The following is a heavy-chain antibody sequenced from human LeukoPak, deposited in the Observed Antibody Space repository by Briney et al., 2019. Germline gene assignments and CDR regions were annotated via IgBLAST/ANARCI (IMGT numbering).Heavy chain of an antibody. V-gene: IGHV3-21*01. Sequence: GGSLRLSLAASGFTLCSYGMSWGRPAPGKGLEWVSAISRSSSCIYYGDSVKGRFTISRDNAKNSLYLQMNSLRAEDTAVYYCARDAVRGVIIVEEGGAFDIWGQGTMVTVSS. CDR3: ARDAVRGVIIVEEGGAFDI. CDR1: GFTLCSYG. J-gene: IGHJ3*02. CDR2: ISRSSSCI. D-gene: IGHD3-10*01.